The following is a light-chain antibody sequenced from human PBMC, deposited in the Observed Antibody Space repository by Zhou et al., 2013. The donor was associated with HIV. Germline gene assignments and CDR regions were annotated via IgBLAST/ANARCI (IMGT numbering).Light chain of an antibody. J-gene: IGKJ3*01. CDR3: QQINTYPLT. CDR1: QDISHY. Sequence: DTQMTQSPSSLSASVGDRVTITCQASQDISHYLNWYQQKLGKAPKLLIYHASSLETGVPSRFSGSGSGTHFTLTISSVQPEDFATYYCQQINTYPLTFGPGTTVDIK. CDR2: HAS. V-gene: IGKV1-33*01.